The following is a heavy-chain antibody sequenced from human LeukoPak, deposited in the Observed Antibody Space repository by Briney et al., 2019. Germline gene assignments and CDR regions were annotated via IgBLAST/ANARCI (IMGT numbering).Heavy chain of an antibody. CDR1: GYSFTSYW. Sequence: GESLKISCKGSGYSFTSYWIGWVRQMPGKGLEWMGIIYPGDSDTRYSPSFQGQVTISADKSISTAYLQWSSLKASDTAMYYCASHPIRYSGYDFDAFDIWGQGTMVTVSS. V-gene: IGHV5-51*01. CDR3: ASHPIRYSGYDFDAFDI. J-gene: IGHJ3*02. CDR2: IYPGDSDT. D-gene: IGHD5-12*01.